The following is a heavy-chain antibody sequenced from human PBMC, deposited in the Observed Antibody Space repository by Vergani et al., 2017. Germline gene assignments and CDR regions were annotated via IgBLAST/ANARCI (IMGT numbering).Heavy chain of an antibody. V-gene: IGHV4-38-2*02. D-gene: IGHD4-17*01. CDR2: IYHSGST. CDR3: ARHRRDYGAHMDV. CDR1: GYSISSGYY. Sequence: QLQLQESGPGLVKPSETLSLTCTVSGYSISSGYYWGWIRQPPGKGLEWIGSIYHSGSTYYNPSLKSRVTISVDTSKNQFSLKLSSVTAAETAVYYCARHRRDYGAHMDVWGQGP. J-gene: IGHJ6*02.